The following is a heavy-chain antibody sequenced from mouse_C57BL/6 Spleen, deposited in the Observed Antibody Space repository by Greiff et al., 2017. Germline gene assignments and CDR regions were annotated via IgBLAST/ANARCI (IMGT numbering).Heavy chain of an antibody. D-gene: IGHD1-1*01. J-gene: IGHJ2*01. CDR2: IDPEDGDT. CDR3: TIYYYGSSYF. CDR1: GFNIKDYY. V-gene: IGHV14-1*01. Sequence: VQLQQSGAELVRPGASVKLSCTASGFNIKDYYMHWVKQRPEQGLEWIGRIDPEDGDTEYAPKFQGKATMTADTSSNPAYLQLSSLTSEDTAVYYCTIYYYGSSYFWGQGTTLTVSS.